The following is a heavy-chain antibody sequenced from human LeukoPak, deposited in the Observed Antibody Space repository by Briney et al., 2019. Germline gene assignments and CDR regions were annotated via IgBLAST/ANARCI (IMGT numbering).Heavy chain of an antibody. Sequence: GRSLRLSRAASGFTFSSYAMHWVRQAPGKGLEWVAVISYDGSNKYYADSVKGRFTISRDNSKNTLYLQMNSLRAEDTAVYYCAREGRQLVGGGTDYWGQGTLVTVSS. CDR2: ISYDGSNK. CDR3: AREGRQLVGGGTDY. V-gene: IGHV3-30*01. CDR1: GFTFSSYA. D-gene: IGHD6-6*01. J-gene: IGHJ4*02.